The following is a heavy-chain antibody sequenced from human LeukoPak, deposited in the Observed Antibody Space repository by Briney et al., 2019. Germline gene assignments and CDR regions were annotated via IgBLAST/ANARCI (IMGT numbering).Heavy chain of an antibody. Sequence: SETLSLTCTVSGGSISSSSYYWGWIRQPPGKGLEWIGSIYYSGSTYYNPSLKSRVTISVDTSKNQFSLKLSSVTAADTAVYYCARDQRFLWGSYRPIDYWGQGTLVTVSS. CDR1: GGSISSSSYY. J-gene: IGHJ4*02. V-gene: IGHV4-39*07. CDR3: ARDQRFLWGSYRPIDY. CDR2: IYYSGST. D-gene: IGHD3-16*02.